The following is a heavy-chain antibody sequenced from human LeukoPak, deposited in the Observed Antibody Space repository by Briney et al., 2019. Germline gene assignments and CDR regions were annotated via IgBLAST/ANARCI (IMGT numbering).Heavy chain of an antibody. J-gene: IGHJ4*02. CDR3: AKVSADYYDSSGGFDY. Sequence: GGSLRLSCAASGFTFSSYAMHWVRQAPGKGLEGVAVISYDGSNKYYADSVKGRFTISRDNSKNTLYLQMNSLRAEDTAVYYCAKVSADYYDSSGGFDYWGQGTLVTVSS. V-gene: IGHV3-30-3*01. D-gene: IGHD3-22*01. CDR1: GFTFSSYA. CDR2: ISYDGSNK.